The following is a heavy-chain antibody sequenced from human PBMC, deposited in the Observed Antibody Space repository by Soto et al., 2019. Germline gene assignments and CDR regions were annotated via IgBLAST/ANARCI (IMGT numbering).Heavy chain of an antibody. CDR1: GGSFSGYY. J-gene: IGHJ4*02. V-gene: IGHV4-34*01. D-gene: IGHD5-12*01. Sequence: PSETLSLTCAVYGGSFSGYYWSWIRQPPGKGLEWIGEINHSGSTNYNPSLKSRVTISVDTSKNQFSLKLSSVTAADKAVYYCAGGVMATYDYWGQGTLVTVSS. CDR3: AGGVMATYDY. CDR2: INHSGST.